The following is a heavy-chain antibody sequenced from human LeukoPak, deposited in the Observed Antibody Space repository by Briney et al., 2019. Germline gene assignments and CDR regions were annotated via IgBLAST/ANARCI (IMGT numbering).Heavy chain of an antibody. J-gene: IGHJ4*02. CDR2: ISGSGGST. CDR1: GFTFSSYA. Sequence: GGSLRLSCAASGFTFSSYAMSWVRQAPGKGREWVSAISGSGGSTYYADSVKGRFTISRDNSKNTLYLQVNSLRAEDTAVYYCAKDSLPYYYDSSGYYYVYFNYWGQGTLVTVSS. CDR3: AKDSLPYYYDSSGYYYVYFNY. D-gene: IGHD3-22*01. V-gene: IGHV3-23*01.